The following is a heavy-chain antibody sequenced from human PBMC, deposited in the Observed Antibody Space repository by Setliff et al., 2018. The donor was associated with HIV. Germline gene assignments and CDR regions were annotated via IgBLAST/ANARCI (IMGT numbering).Heavy chain of an antibody. J-gene: IGHJ3*02. V-gene: IGHV4-30-4*08. CDR1: GASMSSGDYY. D-gene: IGHD3-10*01. Sequence: PSETLSLTCTVSGASMSSGDYYWSWIRQPPGKGLEWIGYIYYSGNSYHNPSLKSRVTLSVDTSKNQFSLKVNSVTAADTAVYYCAREVNIPVRGITDDAFDIWGQGTMVTVSS. CDR2: IYYSGNS. CDR3: AREVNIPVRGITDDAFDI.